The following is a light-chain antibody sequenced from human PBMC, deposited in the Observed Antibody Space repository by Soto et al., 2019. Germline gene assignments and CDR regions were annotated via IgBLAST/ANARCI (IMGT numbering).Light chain of an antibody. CDR3: QTWGTGFHV. Sequence: QLVLTQSPSASAPLGASVKLTCTLSSGYSSHAIAWHQQQPEKGPRYLMKVNSDGSNTKGDGIPDRFSGSSSGAERSLTISSLQSEDEADYYCQTWGTGFHVFGTGTKLTVL. J-gene: IGLJ1*01. CDR2: VNSDGSN. CDR1: SGYSSHA. V-gene: IGLV4-69*01.